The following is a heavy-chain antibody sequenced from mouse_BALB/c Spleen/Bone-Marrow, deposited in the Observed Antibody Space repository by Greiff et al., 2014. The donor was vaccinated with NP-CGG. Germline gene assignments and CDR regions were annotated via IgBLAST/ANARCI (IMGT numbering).Heavy chain of an antibody. Sequence: VQLQQSGSVLVRPGASVKLSCKASGYIFTSSWMHWAKQRPGQGLEWIGEIHPNSGNTNYNEKFKGKATLTVDTSSSTAYVDLSSLTSEDSAVYYCANYYGSSSYWGQGTTLTVSS. CDR3: ANYYGSSSY. D-gene: IGHD1-1*01. J-gene: IGHJ2*01. CDR2: IHPNSGNT. V-gene: IGHV1S130*01. CDR1: GYIFTSSW.